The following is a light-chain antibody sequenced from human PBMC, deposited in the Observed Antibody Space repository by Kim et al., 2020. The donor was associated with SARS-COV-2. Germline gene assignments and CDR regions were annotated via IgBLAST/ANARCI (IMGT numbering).Light chain of an antibody. V-gene: IGKV3-11*01. CDR2: DAS. CDR3: QQRSNWPRLT. J-gene: IGKJ4*01. CDR1: QSVSSY. Sequence: SPGERASLSCRASQSVSSYLAWNKPKPGQAPRLLIYDASNRATGIPARFSGSGSGTDFTLTISSLEPGDFAVYYCQQRSNWPRLTFGGGTKVDIK.